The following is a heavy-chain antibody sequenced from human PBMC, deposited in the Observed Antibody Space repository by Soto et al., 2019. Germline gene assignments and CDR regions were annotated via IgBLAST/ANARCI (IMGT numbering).Heavy chain of an antibody. CDR3: AKDCDSGSQVPDAFDI. J-gene: IGHJ3*02. CDR1: GFTFSSYA. D-gene: IGHD5-12*01. CDR2: ISGSGGST. V-gene: IGHV3-23*01. Sequence: HPGGSLRLSCAASGFTFSSYAMSWVRQAPGKGLEWVSAISGSGGSTYYADSVKGRFTISRDNSKNTLYLQMNSLRAEDTAVYYCAKDCDSGSQVPDAFDIWGQGTMVTVSS.